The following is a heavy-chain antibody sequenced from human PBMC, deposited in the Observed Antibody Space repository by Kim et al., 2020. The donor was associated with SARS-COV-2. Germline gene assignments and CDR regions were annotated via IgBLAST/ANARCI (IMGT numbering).Heavy chain of an antibody. V-gene: IGHV4-59*08. CDR2: IYYSGST. CDR1: GGSISSYY. D-gene: IGHD5-18*01. CDR3: ARLSSQYSYGLVPHFDY. J-gene: IGHJ4*02. Sequence: SETLSLTCTVSGGSISSYYWSWIRQPPGKGLEWIGYIYYSGSTNYNPSLKSRVTISVDTSKNQFSLKLSSVTAADTAVYYCARLSSQYSYGLVPHFDYWGQGTLVTVSS.